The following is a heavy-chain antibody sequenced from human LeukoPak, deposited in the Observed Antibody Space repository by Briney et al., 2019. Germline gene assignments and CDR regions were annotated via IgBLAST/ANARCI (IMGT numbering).Heavy chain of an antibody. CDR1: GYTFTSYA. CDR2: INTNTGNP. D-gene: IGHD1-20*01. CDR3: AGGGYNWNDGAVDY. Sequence: ASVKVSCKASGYTFTSYAMNWVRQAPGQGLEWMGWINTNTGNPTYAQGFTGRFVFSLDTSVSTAYLQISSLKAEDTAVYYCAGGGYNWNDGAVDYWGQGTLVTVSS. V-gene: IGHV7-4-1*02. J-gene: IGHJ4*02.